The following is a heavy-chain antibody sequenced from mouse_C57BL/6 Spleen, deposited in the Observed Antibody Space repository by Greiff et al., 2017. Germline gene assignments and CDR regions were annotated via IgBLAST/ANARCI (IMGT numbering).Heavy chain of an antibody. V-gene: IGHV1-82*01. D-gene: IGHD1-1*01. CDR3: AREVLYYGSSSMDY. CDR2: IYPGDGDT. CDR1: GYAFRSSW. Sequence: VKLQESGPELVKPGASVKISCKASGYAFRSSWMNWVKQRPGKGLEWIGRIYPGDGDTNYNGKFKGKATLTADKSSSTAYMQLSSLTSEDSAVYFCAREVLYYGSSSMDYWGQGTSVTVSS. J-gene: IGHJ4*01.